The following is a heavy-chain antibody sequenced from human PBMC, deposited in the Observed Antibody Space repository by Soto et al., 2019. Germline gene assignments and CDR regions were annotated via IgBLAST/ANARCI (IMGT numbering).Heavy chain of an antibody. V-gene: IGHV1-8*02. D-gene: IGHD6-13*01. Sequence: ASVKVSCKASGGTFSSYTISWVRQATGQGLEWMGWMNPNSGNTGYAQKFQGRVTMTRNTSISTAYMELSSLRSEDTAVYYCARGFRISSSWLDYWGQGTLVTVS. CDR1: GGTFSSYT. J-gene: IGHJ4*02. CDR3: ARGFRISSSWLDY. CDR2: MNPNSGNT.